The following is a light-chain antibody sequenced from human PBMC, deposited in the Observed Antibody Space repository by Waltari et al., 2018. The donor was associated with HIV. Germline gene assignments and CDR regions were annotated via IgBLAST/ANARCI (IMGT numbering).Light chain of an antibody. CDR1: SSDVGGYAY. CDR2: DVS. V-gene: IGLV2-14*01. Sequence: QSALTQPASVSGSPGQSITFSCPGTSSDVGGYAYVSWYQQDPGKAPKVRIYDVSKRPSGVSNRFAGSKSGNTASLTISGLQAEDEADYYCSSYTTGSTLVFGGGTTVTVL. CDR3: SSYTTGSTLV. J-gene: IGLJ3*02.